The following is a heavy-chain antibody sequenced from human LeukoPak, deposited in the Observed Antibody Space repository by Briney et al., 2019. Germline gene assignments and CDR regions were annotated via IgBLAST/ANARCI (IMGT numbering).Heavy chain of an antibody. CDR1: GGTFSSYA. CDR3: ASYYDSSGYYPYYYYYYMDV. CDR2: IIPIFGTA. J-gene: IGHJ6*03. D-gene: IGHD3-22*01. V-gene: IGHV1-69*06. Sequence: SVKVSCKASGGTFSSYAISWVRHAPGQGLEWMGRIIPIFGTANYAQKFQGRVTITADKSTSTAYMELSSLRSEDMAVYYCASYYDSSGYYPYYYYYYMDVWGKGTTVTVSS.